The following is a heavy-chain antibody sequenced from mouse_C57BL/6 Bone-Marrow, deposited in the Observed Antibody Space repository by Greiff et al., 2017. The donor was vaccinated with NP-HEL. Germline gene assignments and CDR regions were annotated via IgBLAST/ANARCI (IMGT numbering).Heavy chain of an antibody. D-gene: IGHD2-3*01. CDR2: ISSGGDYI. CDR1: GFTFSSYA. J-gene: IGHJ4*01. Sequence: DVKLVESGEGLVKPGGSLKLSCAASGFTFSSYAMSWVRQTPEKRLEWVAYISSGGDYIYYADTVKGRFTISRDNARNTLYLQMSSLKSEDTAMYYCSGVTTHYYAMDYWGQGTSVTVSS. V-gene: IGHV5-9-1*02. CDR3: SGVTTHYYAMDY.